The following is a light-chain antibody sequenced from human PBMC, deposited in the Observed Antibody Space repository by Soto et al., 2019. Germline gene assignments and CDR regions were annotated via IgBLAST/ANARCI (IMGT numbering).Light chain of an antibody. CDR1: QSVSRN. CDR3: HQYNSWPPGT. V-gene: IGKV3-15*01. J-gene: IGKJ2*01. CDR2: DAS. Sequence: EIEMTQSPATLPVSPGERATVSCRASQSVSRNLAWYQQKPGQAPRLLISDASTRATGIPARFSGSGSGTEFTLTISSLQSEDFALYYCHQYNSWPPGTFGQGTKVDIK.